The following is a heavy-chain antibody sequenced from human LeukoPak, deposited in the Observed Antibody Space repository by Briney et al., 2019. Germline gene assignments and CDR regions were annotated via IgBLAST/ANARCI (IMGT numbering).Heavy chain of an antibody. CDR1: GLVVSTYP. D-gene: IGHD3-22*01. V-gene: IGHV3-23*01. Sequence: GGSLGLSCAASGLVVSTYPMNWVRQAPGKGLEWVSGISGGGTNTYYADSVKGRFTISRDTFKNALVLQMNGLRAEDTAVYYCTKSIGYLYDSSGYYWLGTFDYWGQGTLVAVSS. J-gene: IGHJ4*02. CDR2: ISGGGTNT. CDR3: TKSIGYLYDSSGYYWLGTFDY.